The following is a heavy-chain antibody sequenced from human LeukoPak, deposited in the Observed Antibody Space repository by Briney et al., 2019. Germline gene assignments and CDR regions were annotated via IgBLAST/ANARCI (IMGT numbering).Heavy chain of an antibody. V-gene: IGHV3-38-3*01. Sequence: GGSLRLSCAASGFTVSSNEMSWVRQAPGKGLEWVSSISGGSTYYADSRKGRFTISRDNSKNTLYLQMNSLRAEDTAVYYCAELGITMIGGVWGKGTTVTISS. CDR1: GFTVSSNE. J-gene: IGHJ6*04. CDR3: AELGITMIGGV. CDR2: ISGGST. D-gene: IGHD3-10*02.